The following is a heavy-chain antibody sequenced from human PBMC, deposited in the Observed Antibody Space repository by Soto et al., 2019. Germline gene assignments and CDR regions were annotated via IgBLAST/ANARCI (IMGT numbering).Heavy chain of an antibody. V-gene: IGHV1-18*01. D-gene: IGHD2-15*01. Sequence: QVQLVQSGAEVKKPGASVKVSCKASGYTFTSFGISWVRQAPGQGLEWMGWISAYNGNTNYAQKLQGRVTMTTDTSTRKGYMELRSLRSDRPARYFWAGDLSGNPGYWGQGTLVTVSS. CDR1: GYTFTSFG. CDR3: AGDLSGNPGY. J-gene: IGHJ4*02. CDR2: ISAYNGNT.